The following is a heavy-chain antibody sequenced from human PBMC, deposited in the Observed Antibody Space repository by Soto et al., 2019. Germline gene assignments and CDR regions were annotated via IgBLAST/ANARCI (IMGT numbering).Heavy chain of an antibody. CDR3: GRDPYSGARYYLDL. V-gene: IGHV3-33*01. CDR2: KRFFESGGNE. J-gene: IGHJ4*02. Sequence: GGPLRLSCATSGFTFSDYGIHWVGQAPGKGLKWVAVKRFFESGGNEDYADSVKGRFAICRDDSKQTAYLEMKSLRAEDTAVYYCGRDPYSGARYYLDLWGQGTQVTVSS. CDR1: GFTFSDYG. D-gene: IGHD1-26*01.